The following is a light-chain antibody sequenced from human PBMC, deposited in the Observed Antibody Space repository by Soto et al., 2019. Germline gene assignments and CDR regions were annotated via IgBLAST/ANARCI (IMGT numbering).Light chain of an antibody. Sequence: DIQMTQSPSPLSASVGVRVTITCRASQTISSYLNWYQQKPGNAPKVLIYAASSLRSGVPSRFSGSGSGTDFTLTISSLQPEDFATYYCQQSHTWTFGQGTKVELK. V-gene: IGKV1-39*01. J-gene: IGKJ1*01. CDR3: QQSHTWT. CDR1: QTISSY. CDR2: AAS.